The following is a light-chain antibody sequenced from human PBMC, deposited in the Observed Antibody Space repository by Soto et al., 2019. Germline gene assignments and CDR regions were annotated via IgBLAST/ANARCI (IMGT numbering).Light chain of an antibody. CDR3: QVRTNWSIA. Sequence: EIVMTQSPATVSLSPGERATLSCRASQSVSSNLAWYQQKPGQAPRLLIYDASNRATGIPARFSGTGSGTDFTLTINNLEPEDFAVYYCQVRTNWSIAFGRGTRLENK. CDR2: DAS. CDR1: QSVSSN. J-gene: IGKJ5*01. V-gene: IGKV3-11*01.